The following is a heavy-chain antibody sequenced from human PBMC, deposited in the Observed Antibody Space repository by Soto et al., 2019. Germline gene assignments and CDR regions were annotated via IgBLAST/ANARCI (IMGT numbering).Heavy chain of an antibody. V-gene: IGHV3-33*01. J-gene: IGHJ2*01. CDR1: GFTFSSYG. CDR3: ARDPPVAGPADWYFDL. CDR2: IWYDGSNK. Sequence: QVQLVESGGGVVQPGRSLRLSCAASGFTFSSYGMHWVRQAPGKGLEWVAVIWYDGSNKYYADSVKGRFTISRDNSKNTLYLQMNSQRAEDTAVYYCARDPPVAGPADWYFDLWGRGTLVTVSS. D-gene: IGHD6-19*01.